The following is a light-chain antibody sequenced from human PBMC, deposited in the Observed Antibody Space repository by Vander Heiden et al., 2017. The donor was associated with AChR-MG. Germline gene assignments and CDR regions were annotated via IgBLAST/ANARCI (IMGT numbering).Light chain of an antibody. CDR3: QQRRSWPLT. CDR1: HSIGSY. Sequence: EIVLTQSPATLSLSPGERAPLSRSASHSIGSYLAWYQQKPGQAPKLLIYDASHMATGIPARFGGSGSGTDFTLTISSLEPEDVALYYCQQRRSWPLTFGGGTKVEIK. V-gene: IGKV3-11*01. J-gene: IGKJ4*01. CDR2: DAS.